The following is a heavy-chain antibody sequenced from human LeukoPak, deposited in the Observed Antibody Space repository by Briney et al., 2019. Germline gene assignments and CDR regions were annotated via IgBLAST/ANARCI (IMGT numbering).Heavy chain of an antibody. CDR2: IFYVGST. CDR3: AGSPVGATDY. D-gene: IGHD1-26*01. Sequence: PSETLSLTCTVSGGSISSSSYYWGWIRQPPGKGLEWVGSIFYVGSTYYNPSLKSRVTISVDTSKNQFSLKLSSVTAADTAVYYCAGSPVGATDYWGQGTLVTVSS. CDR1: GGSISSSSYY. V-gene: IGHV4-39*07. J-gene: IGHJ4*02.